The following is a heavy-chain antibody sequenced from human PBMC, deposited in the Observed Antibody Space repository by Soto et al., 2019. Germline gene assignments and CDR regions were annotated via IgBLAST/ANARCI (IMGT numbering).Heavy chain of an antibody. Sequence: QVQLVESGGGVVQPGRSLRLSCAASGFTFSSYAMHWVRQAPGKGLEWVAVISYDGSNKYYADSVKGRFTISRDNSKNTLYLQMNSLRAEDTAVYYCARVRDMAARHVIDYWGQGTLFTVSS. CDR2: ISYDGSNK. J-gene: IGHJ4*02. CDR1: GFTFSSYA. CDR3: ARVRDMAARHVIDY. D-gene: IGHD6-6*01. V-gene: IGHV3-30-3*01.